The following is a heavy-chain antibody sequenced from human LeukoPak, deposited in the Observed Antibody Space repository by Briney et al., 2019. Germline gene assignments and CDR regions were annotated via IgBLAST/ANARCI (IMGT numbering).Heavy chain of an antibody. CDR3: AREAMIVVANLYYYYGMDV. V-gene: IGHV1-69*04. J-gene: IGHJ6*02. CDR2: IIPILGIA. Sequence: SVKVSCKASGGTFSSYAISWVRQAPGQGLEWMGRIIPILGIANYAQKFQGRVTITADKSTCTAYMELSSLRSEDTAVYYCAREAMIVVANLYYYYGMDVWGQGTTVTVSS. D-gene: IGHD3-22*01. CDR1: GGTFSSYA.